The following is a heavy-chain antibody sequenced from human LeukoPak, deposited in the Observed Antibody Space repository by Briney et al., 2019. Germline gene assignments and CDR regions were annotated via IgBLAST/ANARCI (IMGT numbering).Heavy chain of an antibody. D-gene: IGHD1-7*01. CDR2: ISGDGSST. CDR1: GFTLSSYW. CDR3: ARGGWGTAIDY. Sequence: GGSLRLSCVASGFTLSSYWMHWVRQAPGKGVVWGSYISGDGSSTTYADSVKGRFTISRDNAKKTLDMQMNRLRAEDTAVYYCARGGWGTAIDYWAQGTLVTVSS. J-gene: IGHJ4*02. V-gene: IGHV3-74*01.